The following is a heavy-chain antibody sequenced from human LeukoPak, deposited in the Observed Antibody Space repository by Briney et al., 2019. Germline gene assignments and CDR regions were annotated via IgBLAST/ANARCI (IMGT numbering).Heavy chain of an antibody. D-gene: IGHD2-2*01. CDR1: GFTFSSYG. CDR2: IRYDGSNK. J-gene: IGHJ4*02. V-gene: IGHV3-30*02. Sequence: GGSLRLSCAASGFTFSSYGMHWVRQAPGKGLEWVAFIRYDGSNKYYADSVKGRFTLSRDNSKNTLYLQMNSLIAEDTAVYYCAKYLDVVVPAATRDYWGQGTLVTASS. CDR3: AKYLDVVVPAATRDY.